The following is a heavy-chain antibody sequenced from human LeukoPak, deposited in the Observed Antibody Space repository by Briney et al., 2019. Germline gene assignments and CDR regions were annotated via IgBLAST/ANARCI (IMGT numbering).Heavy chain of an antibody. Sequence: SETLSLTCTVSGGSISSGYYWGWIRQPPGKGLEWIGSIYHSGSTYYNPSLKSRVTISVDTSKNQFSLKLSSVTAADTAVYYCARIYCSGGSCYGAFDIWGQGTMVTVSS. V-gene: IGHV4-38-2*02. CDR2: IYHSGST. D-gene: IGHD2-15*01. CDR3: ARIYCSGGSCYGAFDI. J-gene: IGHJ3*02. CDR1: GGSISSGYY.